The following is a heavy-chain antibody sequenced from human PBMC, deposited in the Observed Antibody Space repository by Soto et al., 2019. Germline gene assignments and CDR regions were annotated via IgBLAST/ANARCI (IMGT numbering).Heavy chain of an antibody. J-gene: IGHJ6*02. D-gene: IGHD1-1*01. Sequence: SVNVSCKASGGTFSSYAISWVRQAPGQGLEWMGGIIPIFGTANYAQKFQGRVTITADESTSTAYMELSSLRSEDTAVYYCARDQDNHYYYYYGMDVWGQGTTVTVSS. CDR3: ARDQDNHYYYYYGMDV. CDR1: GGTFSSYA. CDR2: IIPIFGTA. V-gene: IGHV1-69*13.